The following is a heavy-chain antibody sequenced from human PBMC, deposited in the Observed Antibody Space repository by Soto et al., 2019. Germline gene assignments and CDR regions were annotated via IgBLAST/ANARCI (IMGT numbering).Heavy chain of an antibody. CDR3: ARKGAPLDIVVGGGMDV. CDR1: GGTFSSYA. J-gene: IGHJ6*02. D-gene: IGHD2-2*01. V-gene: IGHV1-69*13. CDR2: IIPIFGTA. Sequence: GASVKVSCKASGGTFSSYAISWVRQAPGQGLEWMGGIIPIFGTANYAQKFQGRVTITADESTSTAYMELSSLRSEDTAVYYCARKGAPLDIVVGGGMDVWGQGTTVTVSS.